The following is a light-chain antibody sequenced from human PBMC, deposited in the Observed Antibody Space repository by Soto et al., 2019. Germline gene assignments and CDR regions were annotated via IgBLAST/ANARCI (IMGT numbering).Light chain of an antibody. CDR1: QSISSW. Sequence: DIQMTQSPSTLSASVGDRVTITCRASQSISSWLAWYHQKPGKAPKLLIYDAPSLQSGVPSRFSGSGSGTEFTLTISSLQPDDFATYYCQQYNSYRTFGQGTKVDIK. CDR3: QQYNSYRT. CDR2: DAP. J-gene: IGKJ1*01. V-gene: IGKV1-5*01.